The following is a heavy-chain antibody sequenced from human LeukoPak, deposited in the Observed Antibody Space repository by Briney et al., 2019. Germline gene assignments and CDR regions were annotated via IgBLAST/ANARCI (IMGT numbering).Heavy chain of an antibody. CDR3: ARWKLGSTARDY. CDR2: IYYSGST. CDR1: GGSISSSSYY. J-gene: IGHJ4*02. V-gene: IGHV4-39*01. D-gene: IGHD7-27*01. Sequence: KSSETLSLTCTVSGGSISSSSYYWGWIRQPPGKGLEWIGSIYYSGSTYYNPSLKSRVTISVDTSKNQFSLKLSSVTAADTAVYYCARWKLGSTARDYWGQGTLVTVSS.